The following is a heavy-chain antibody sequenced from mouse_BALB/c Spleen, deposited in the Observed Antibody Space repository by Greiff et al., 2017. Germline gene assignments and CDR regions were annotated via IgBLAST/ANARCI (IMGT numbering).Heavy chain of an antibody. CDR3: RRYDSYFLAY. CDR1: GYTFTGYY. V-gene: IGHV1S81*02. Sequence: VQLQQSGAGLVKPGASVKLSCTASGYTFTGYYMYWVRQRPGQGLEWMGVINPSNGGTNFNEKFKSKATLTVDKSSSTAYMQLSSLTSEDSAVDCYRRYDSYFLAYWGQGTPVTVSA. J-gene: IGHJ3*01. CDR2: INPSNGGT. D-gene: IGHD2-3*01.